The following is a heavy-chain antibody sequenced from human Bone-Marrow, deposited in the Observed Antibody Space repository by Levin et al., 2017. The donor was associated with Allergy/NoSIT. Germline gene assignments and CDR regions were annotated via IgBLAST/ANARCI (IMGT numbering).Heavy chain of an antibody. V-gene: IGHV3-11*01. Sequence: PGGSLRLSCAASGFTFSDYYMTWIRQAPGKGLEWLSYISGSGDTVYYADSVKGRFTVSRDNGQNSLYLQMSNLRADDTAVYYCAREWASRYDLWSGPMDHYGLDVWGHGTTVTVSS. CDR3: AREWASRYDLWSGPMDHYGLDV. CDR2: ISGSGDTV. CDR1: GFTFSDYY. D-gene: IGHD3-3*01. J-gene: IGHJ6*02.